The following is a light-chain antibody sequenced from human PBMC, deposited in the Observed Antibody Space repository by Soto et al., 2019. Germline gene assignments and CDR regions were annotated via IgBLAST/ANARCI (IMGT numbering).Light chain of an antibody. CDR3: QQYVSSPWA. CDR1: ESVGSY. J-gene: IGKJ1*01. CDR2: DAS. V-gene: IGKV3-11*01. Sequence: EIVLIQAPATLSLSPGERASLYWRDSESVGSYSACYQHTAGQAPRLLISDASNRATGIPARFSGSGSETDFTLTISRVEHEDFAVYYCQQYVSSPWAFGQGTKVDIK.